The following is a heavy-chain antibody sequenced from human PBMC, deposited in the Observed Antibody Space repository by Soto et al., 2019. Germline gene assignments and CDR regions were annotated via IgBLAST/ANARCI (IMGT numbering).Heavy chain of an antibody. Sequence: GGSLRLSCAASGFTFSSYSMNWVRQAPGKGLEWVSSISSSSSYIYYADSVKGRFTISRDNAKNSLYLQMNSLRAEDTAVYYCARVDSVWEDDAFDIWGQGTMVTVSS. V-gene: IGHV3-21*01. J-gene: IGHJ3*02. D-gene: IGHD1-26*01. CDR3: ARVDSVWEDDAFDI. CDR2: ISSSSSYI. CDR1: GFTFSSYS.